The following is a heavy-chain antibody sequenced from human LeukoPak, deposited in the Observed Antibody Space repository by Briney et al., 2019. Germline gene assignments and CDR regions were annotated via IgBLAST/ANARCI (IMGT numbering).Heavy chain of an antibody. Sequence: ASVMVSCKASGYSFTSYYIHWVRQAPGQGLEWMGLINPSGGSTSYAQKFQGRVTMTRDTSTSTVYMELSSLRSEDTAVYYCARGKWIRFLEWTLYYYYGMDVWGQGTTVTVSS. J-gene: IGHJ6*02. CDR3: ARGKWIRFLEWTLYYYYGMDV. CDR1: GYSFTSYY. V-gene: IGHV1-46*01. CDR2: INPSGGST. D-gene: IGHD3-3*01.